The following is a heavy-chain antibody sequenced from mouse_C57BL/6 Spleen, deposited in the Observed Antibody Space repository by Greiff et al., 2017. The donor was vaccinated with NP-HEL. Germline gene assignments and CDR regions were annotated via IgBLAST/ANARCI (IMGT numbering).Heavy chain of an antibody. Sequence: VQLQQPGAELVKPGASVKLSCKASGYTFTSYWMHWVKQRPGQGLEWIGMIHPDSGSTNYNEKFKSKATLTVDKSSSTAYMQLSSLTSEDSAVYYCARRGYNSYDDFDYWGQGTTLTVSS. J-gene: IGHJ2*01. CDR3: ARRGYNSYDDFDY. CDR2: IHPDSGST. V-gene: IGHV1-64*01. CDR1: GYTFTSYW. D-gene: IGHD2-12*01.